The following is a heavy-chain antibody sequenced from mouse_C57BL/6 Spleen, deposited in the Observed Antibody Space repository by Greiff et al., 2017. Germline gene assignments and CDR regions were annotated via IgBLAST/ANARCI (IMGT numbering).Heavy chain of an antibody. CDR1: GYSFTGYY. D-gene: IGHD1-1*01. V-gene: IGHV1-42*01. J-gene: IGHJ2*01. CDR2: INPSTGGT. Sequence: EVQLQQSGPELVKPGASVKISCKASGYSFTGYYMNWVKQSPEKSLEWIGEINPSTGGTTYNQKFKAKATLTVDKSSSTAYMQLKSLTSEDSAVYYCARPLNYYGSSFDYWGQGTTLTVSS. CDR3: ARPLNYYGSSFDY.